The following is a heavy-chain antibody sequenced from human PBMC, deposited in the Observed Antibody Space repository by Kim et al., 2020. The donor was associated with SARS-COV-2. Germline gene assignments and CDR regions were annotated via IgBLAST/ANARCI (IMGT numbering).Heavy chain of an antibody. CDR3: ASISRLGYDSSGYYDIDY. J-gene: IGHJ4*02. Sequence: ASVKVSCKASGYTFTSYAMHWVRQAPGQRLEWMGWINAGNGNTKYSQKFQGRVTITRDTSASTAYMELSSLRSEDTAVYYCASISRLGYDSSGYYDIDYWGQGTLVTVSS. V-gene: IGHV1-3*01. CDR2: INAGNGNT. D-gene: IGHD3-22*01. CDR1: GYTFTSYA.